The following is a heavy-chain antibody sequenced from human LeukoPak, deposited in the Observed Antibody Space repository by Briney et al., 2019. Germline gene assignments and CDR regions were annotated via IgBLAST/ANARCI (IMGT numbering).Heavy chain of an antibody. CDR3: ARDEGIAVAGSPR. CDR1: GGSISSGGYY. V-gene: IGHV4-30-2*01. D-gene: IGHD6-19*01. Sequence: SETLSLTCTVSGGSISSGGYYWSWIRQPPGKGLEWIGYIYHSGSTYYNPSLKSRVTISVDRSKNQFSLKLSSVTAADTAVYYCARDEGIAVAGSPRWGQGTLVTVSS. J-gene: IGHJ4*02. CDR2: IYHSGST.